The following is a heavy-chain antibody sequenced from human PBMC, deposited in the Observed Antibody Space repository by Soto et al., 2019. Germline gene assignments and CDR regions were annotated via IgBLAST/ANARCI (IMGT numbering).Heavy chain of an antibody. CDR2: IYYSGST. V-gene: IGHV4-59*01. CDR1: GGSISSYY. Sequence: SETLSLTCTVSGGSISSYYWSWIRQPPGKGLEWIGYIYYSGSTNYNPSLKSRVTISVDTSKNQFSLKLSSVTAADTAVYYCARSAYYYDSSGYSPFDYCGQGTLVTVSS. CDR3: ARSAYYYDSSGYSPFDY. D-gene: IGHD3-22*01. J-gene: IGHJ4*02.